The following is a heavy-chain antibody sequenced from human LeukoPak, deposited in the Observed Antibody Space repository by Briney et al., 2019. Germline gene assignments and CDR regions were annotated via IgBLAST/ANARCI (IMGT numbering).Heavy chain of an antibody. CDR3: ASQLLWFGEFLNWFDP. CDR2: IIPIFGTA. J-gene: IGHJ5*02. V-gene: IGHV1-69*05. CDR1: GGTFSSYA. Sequence: SVKVSCKASGGTFSSYAISWVRQAPGQELEWMGRIIPIFGTANYAQKFQGRVTITTDESTSTAYMELSSLRSEDTAVYYCASQLLWFGEFLNWFDPWGQGTLVTVSS. D-gene: IGHD3-10*01.